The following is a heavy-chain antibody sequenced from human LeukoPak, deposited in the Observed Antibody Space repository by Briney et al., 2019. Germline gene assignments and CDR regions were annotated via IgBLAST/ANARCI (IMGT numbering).Heavy chain of an antibody. CDR1: GYTFTSYD. V-gene: IGHV1-8*03. J-gene: IGHJ4*02. CDR2: MNPNSGNT. CDR3: ARSSGYSGYFDY. Sequence: ASVKVSCKASGYTFTSYDINWVRQATGQGLEWMGWMNPNSGNTGDAQKFQGRVTITRNTSISTAYMELSSLRSEDTAVYYCARSSGYSGYFDYWGQGTLVTVSS. D-gene: IGHD3-22*01.